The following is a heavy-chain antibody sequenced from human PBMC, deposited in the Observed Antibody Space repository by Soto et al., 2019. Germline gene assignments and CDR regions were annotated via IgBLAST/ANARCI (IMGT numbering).Heavy chain of an antibody. CDR3: ARDLGTAARPRHFDY. V-gene: IGHV1-18*04. Sequence: GAPVNVYCKASGYTFTSYGISWVRQAPGQGPEWMGWISAYNGNTNYAQKLQGRVTMTTDTPTSTAYMELRSLRSDDTAVYYCARDLGTAARPRHFDYWGQRTLVTVSS. D-gene: IGHD6-6*01. CDR1: GYTFTSYG. J-gene: IGHJ4*02. CDR2: ISAYNGNT.